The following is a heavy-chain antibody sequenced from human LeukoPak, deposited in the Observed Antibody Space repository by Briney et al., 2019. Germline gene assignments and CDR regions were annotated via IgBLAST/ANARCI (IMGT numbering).Heavy chain of an antibody. Sequence: GGSLRLSCAASGFTFSSYAMSWVRQAPGKGLEWVSAISGSGGSTYYADSVKGRFTISRDNSKNTLYLQMNSLRAEDTAVYYCAEDPAIQLWINYYFDYWGQGTLVTVSS. CDR2: ISGSGGST. V-gene: IGHV3-23*01. CDR1: GFTFSSYA. CDR3: AEDPAIQLWINYYFDY. J-gene: IGHJ4*02. D-gene: IGHD5-18*01.